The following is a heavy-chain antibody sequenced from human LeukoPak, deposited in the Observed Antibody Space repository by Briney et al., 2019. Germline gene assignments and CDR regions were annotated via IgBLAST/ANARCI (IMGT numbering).Heavy chain of an antibody. J-gene: IGHJ5*02. CDR3: AKFSYGDYVA. Sequence: SCKASGYTFTGYHMHWVRQAPGKGLEWVAFIRHDESNKYYADSVKGRFTISRDNSKNTLSLQMNSLRPDDTAVYYCAKFSYGDYVAWGQGTLVIVSS. V-gene: IGHV3-30*02. D-gene: IGHD4-17*01. CDR2: IRHDESNK. CDR1: GYTFTGYH.